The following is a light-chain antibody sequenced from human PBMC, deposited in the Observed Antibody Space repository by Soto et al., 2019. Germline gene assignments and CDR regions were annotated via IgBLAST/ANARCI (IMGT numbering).Light chain of an antibody. V-gene: IGLV2-14*01. CDR3: ASFTNTYSYV. CDR2: NVN. Sequence: SALAQPASVSGSPGHSITISCTGTSDDVGAYDFVSWYQQHPGKAPRLMIYNVNNRPAGASNRFSGSKSGSTASLTISTLQAEDEADYYCASFTNTYSYVFGAGTKVTVL. J-gene: IGLJ1*01. CDR1: SDDVGAYDF.